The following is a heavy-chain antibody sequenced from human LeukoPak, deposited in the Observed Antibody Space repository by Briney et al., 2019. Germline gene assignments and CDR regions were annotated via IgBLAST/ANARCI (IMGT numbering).Heavy chain of an antibody. CDR1: GYTFTGYY. J-gene: IGHJ4*02. V-gene: IGHV1-2*02. CDR2: INPNSGGT. Sequence: ASVKVSCKASGYTFTGYYMHWVRQAPGQGLEWMGWINPNSGGTNYAQKFQGRVTMTRDTSISTAYMELSRLRSDDTAVYYCARARQLASSLRYWGQGTLVTVSS. CDR3: ARARQLASSLRY. D-gene: IGHD6-6*01.